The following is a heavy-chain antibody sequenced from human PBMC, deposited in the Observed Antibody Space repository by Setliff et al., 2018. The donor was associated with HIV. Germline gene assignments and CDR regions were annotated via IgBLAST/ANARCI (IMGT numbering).Heavy chain of an antibody. Sequence: SETLSLTCAVYGGSFSGYYWSWIRQPPGKGLEWIGEINNSGGTNYNPSLKSRVSISVDTSKNQFSLKLSSVTAADTAVYYCARGKGSGWYLRFDYWGQGTLVTVSS. CDR2: INNSGGT. J-gene: IGHJ4*02. D-gene: IGHD6-19*01. V-gene: IGHV4-34*01. CDR3: ARGKGSGWYLRFDY. CDR1: GGSFSGYY.